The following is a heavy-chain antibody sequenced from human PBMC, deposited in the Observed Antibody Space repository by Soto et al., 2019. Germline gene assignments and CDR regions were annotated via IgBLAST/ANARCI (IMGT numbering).Heavy chain of an antibody. J-gene: IGHJ5*02. D-gene: IGHD3-3*01. CDR2: IYYSGST. Sequence: GTSYFSGTVLGGPVSNFCCSWIMQQPGKGLEWIGYIYYSGSTNYNPSLKSRVTISVDTSKNQFSLKLSSVTAADTTVYYCARRVYYDHNNWFDPWGQGTLVTVSS. CDR1: GGPVSNFC. V-gene: IGHV4-59*02. CDR3: ARRVYYDHNNWFDP.